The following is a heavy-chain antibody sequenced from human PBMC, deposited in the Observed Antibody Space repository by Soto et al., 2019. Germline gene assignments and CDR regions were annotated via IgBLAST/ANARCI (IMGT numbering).Heavy chain of an antibody. CDR1: GFTFSSYA. CDR2: ISGSGGST. J-gene: IGHJ4*02. Sequence: EVQLLESGGGLVQPGGSLRLSCAASGFTFSSYAMSWVRQAPGKGLEWVSAISGSGGSTYYADSVKGRFTIARDNSKNTLYLQTNSLRAEDTAVYYCAKDLGRRQWLVPKAPKFDSWGQGTLVTVSS. CDR3: AKDLGRRQWLVPKAPKFDS. D-gene: IGHD6-19*01. V-gene: IGHV3-23*01.